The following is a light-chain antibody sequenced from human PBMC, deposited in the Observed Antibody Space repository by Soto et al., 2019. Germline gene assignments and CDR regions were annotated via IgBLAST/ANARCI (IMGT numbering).Light chain of an antibody. J-gene: IGKJ5*01. CDR1: QSVSSSY. V-gene: IGKV3-15*01. CDR3: QQYNNWPIT. Sequence: EIVLTQSPGTLSVSPGNRATLSCRASQSVSSSYLAWYQQKSGQAPRLLIYGASNRATGIPARFSGSGSGTEFTLTISSLQSEDFEVYYCQQYNNWPITFGQGTRLEI. CDR2: GAS.